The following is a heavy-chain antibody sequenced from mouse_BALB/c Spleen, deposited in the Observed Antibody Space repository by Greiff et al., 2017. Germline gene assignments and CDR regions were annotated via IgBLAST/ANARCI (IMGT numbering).Heavy chain of an antibody. J-gene: IGHJ2*01. D-gene: IGHD3-1*01. CDR1: GYTFTSYW. CDR3: RRQGTGLDY. Sequence: VQLQQPGAELVKPGASVKLSCKASGYTFTSYWMHWVKQRPGRGLEWIGRIDPNSGGTKYNEKFKSKATLTVDKPSRTVYMPLSSLASEDSAVFYGRRQGTGLDYWGQGTTLTVSS. CDR2: IDPNSGGT. V-gene: IGHV1S36*01.